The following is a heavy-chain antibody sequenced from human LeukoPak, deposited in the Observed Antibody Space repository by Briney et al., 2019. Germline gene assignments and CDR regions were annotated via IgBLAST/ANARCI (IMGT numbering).Heavy chain of an antibody. CDR3: AKDRSFHIRGWLDP. J-gene: IGHJ5*02. V-gene: IGHV3-30*18. D-gene: IGHD3-10*01. Sequence: GTSLRLSCTGSGFTFSNYGIHWVRQAPGKGLEWVAVISYDGGTEYYSDSVKGRFTVSRDNSKNILSLQMNSLTDEDTAVSYCAKDRSFHIRGWLDPWGKGTLVTVYS. CDR2: ISYDGGTE. CDR1: GFTFSNYG.